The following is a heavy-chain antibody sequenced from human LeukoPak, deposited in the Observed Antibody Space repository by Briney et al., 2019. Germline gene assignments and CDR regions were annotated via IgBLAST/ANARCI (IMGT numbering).Heavy chain of an antibody. CDR1: GGSINGYY. CDR3: ARDVAAAGNDAFDI. V-gene: IGHV4-59*01. J-gene: IGHJ3*02. D-gene: IGHD6-13*01. Sequence: SETLSLTCSVSGGSINGYYWSWIRQPPGKGLEWIGYIFYSGTTIYNPIYNPSLKSRVTMSVDTSKNQFSLKLSSVTAADTAVYYCARDVAAAGNDAFDIWGQGTMVTVSS. CDR2: IFYSGTTIYNP.